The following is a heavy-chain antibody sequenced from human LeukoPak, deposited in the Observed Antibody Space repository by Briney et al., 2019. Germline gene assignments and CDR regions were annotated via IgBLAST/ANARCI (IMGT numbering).Heavy chain of an antibody. CDR1: GGSISSYY. Sequence: SETLSLTCTVSGGSISSYYWSWIRQPPGKGLEWLGYIYYSGSTNYNPSLKSRVTISVDTSKNQFSLKLSSVTAADTAVYYCARDVPSGSGSYAFDIWGQGTMVTVSS. V-gene: IGHV4-59*01. J-gene: IGHJ3*02. CDR2: IYYSGST. D-gene: IGHD3-10*01. CDR3: ARDVPSGSGSYAFDI.